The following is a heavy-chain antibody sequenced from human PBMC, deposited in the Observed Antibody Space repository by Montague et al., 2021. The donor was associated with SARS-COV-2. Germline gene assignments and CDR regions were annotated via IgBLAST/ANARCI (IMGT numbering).Heavy chain of an antibody. J-gene: IGHJ6*02. CDR2: ISSSSSYI. Sequence: SLRLSCAASGFTFSSYSMNWVRQAPGKGLEWVSSISSSSSYIYYADSVKGRFTISRDNAKNSLYLQMNSLRAEDTAVYFCARERTVVIITGYYYYGVDVWGQGTTATVSS. CDR1: GFTFSSYS. CDR3: ARERTVVIITGYYYYGVDV. D-gene: IGHD3-10*01. V-gene: IGHV3-21*01.